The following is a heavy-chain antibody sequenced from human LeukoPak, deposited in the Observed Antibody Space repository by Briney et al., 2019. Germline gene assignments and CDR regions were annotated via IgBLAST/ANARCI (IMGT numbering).Heavy chain of an antibody. CDR3: GKEGYSSGWYYFDY. V-gene: IGHV3-43D*03. CDR1: GFTFDDYA. CDR2: ISWDGGSI. J-gene: IGHJ4*02. D-gene: IGHD6-19*01. Sequence: GGSLRLSCAASGFTFDDYAMHWVRQAPGKGLEWVSLISWDGGSIYYADSVKGRFTISRDNSKNSLYLQMNSLRAEDTAVYYCGKEGYSSGWYYFDYWGQGTLVTVSS.